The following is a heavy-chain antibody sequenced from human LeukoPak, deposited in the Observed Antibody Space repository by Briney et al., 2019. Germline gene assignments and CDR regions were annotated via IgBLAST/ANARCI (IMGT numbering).Heavy chain of an antibody. CDR3: ARSHGSGSYYNLNDY. V-gene: IGHV1-2*02. Sequence: ASVKVSCKASGYTFTGYYMHWVRQAPGQGLEWMGWINPNSGGTNYAQKFQGRVTMTRDTSISTAYMELSRLRSDDTAVYYCARSHGSGSYYNLNDYWGQGTLVTVSS. J-gene: IGHJ4*02. CDR2: INPNSGGT. CDR1: GYTFTGYY. D-gene: IGHD3-10*01.